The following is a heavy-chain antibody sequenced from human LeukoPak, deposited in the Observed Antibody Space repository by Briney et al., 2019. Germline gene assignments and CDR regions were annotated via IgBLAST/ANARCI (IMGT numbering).Heavy chain of an antibody. CDR2: INHSGST. Sequence: SETLSLTCAVYGGSFSGYYWSWIRQPPGKGLEWIGEINHSGSTNYNPSLRSRVTMSDDTSKNQFSLKLSSLTAADTAVYYCAGRQHIVVVTATRGSFDMWGQGTMVTVSS. J-gene: IGHJ3*02. V-gene: IGHV4-34*01. CDR1: GGSFSGYY. CDR3: AGRQHIVVVTATRGSFDM. D-gene: IGHD2-21*02.